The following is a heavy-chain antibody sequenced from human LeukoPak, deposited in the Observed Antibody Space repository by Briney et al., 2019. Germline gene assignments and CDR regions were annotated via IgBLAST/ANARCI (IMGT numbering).Heavy chain of an antibody. CDR1: GASVSGSNYY. CDR2: IYSSGST. D-gene: IGHD1-26*01. J-gene: IGHJ4*02. V-gene: IGHV4-39*01. Sequence: SETLSLTCAVSGASVSGSNYYWGWIRQPPGKGLEWVGNIYSSGSTYYNASLQSRVTISIDTSKNQFSLRLNSVTAADTAMYYCAKSGGYGLIDYWGQGTRVTVSS. CDR3: AKSGGYGLIDY.